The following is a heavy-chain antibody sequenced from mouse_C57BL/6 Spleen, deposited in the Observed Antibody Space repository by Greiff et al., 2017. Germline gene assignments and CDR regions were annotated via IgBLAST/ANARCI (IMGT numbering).Heavy chain of an antibody. CDR2: IDPEDGDT. CDR3: TASTMVTKNYAMDY. CDR1: GFNIKDYY. Sequence: VQLQQSGAELVRPGASVKLSCTASGFNIKDYYMHWVKQRPEQGLEWIGRIDPEDGDTEYAPKFQGKATMPADTFSNTADLQLSSLTSEDTAVYYCTASTMVTKNYAMDYWGQGTSVTVSS. D-gene: IGHD2-2*01. J-gene: IGHJ4*01. V-gene: IGHV14-1*01.